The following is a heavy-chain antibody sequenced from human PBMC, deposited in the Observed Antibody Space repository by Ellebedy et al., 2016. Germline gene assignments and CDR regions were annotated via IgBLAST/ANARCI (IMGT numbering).Heavy chain of an antibody. Sequence: LRLXCTVSGDSINRNAYYWTWIRQPAGKGLEWIGRINSSGKTIYNPSLKSRVTMSVDTSKNHFSLGLSSVTAADTAVYYCATLTIPGGSDFWGQGTLVTVSS. CDR1: GDSINRNAYY. CDR2: INSSGKT. J-gene: IGHJ4*02. V-gene: IGHV4-61*02. D-gene: IGHD3-16*01. CDR3: ATLTIPGGSDF.